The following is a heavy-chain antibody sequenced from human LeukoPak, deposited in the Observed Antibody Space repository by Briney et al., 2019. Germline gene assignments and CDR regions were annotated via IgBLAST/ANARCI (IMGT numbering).Heavy chain of an antibody. D-gene: IGHD3-10*01. V-gene: IGHV3-33*01. J-gene: IGHJ4*02. Sequence: GGSLRLSCAASGFSFNNYGMHWVRQAPGKGLEWVAVIWYDAYNDFYAESVKGRFTISRDNSKNTLYLQMDSLRVEDTAIYYCARPSYYGSESQLYYFGYWGQGTLVTVSS. CDR3: ARPSYYGSESQLYYFGY. CDR2: IWYDAYND. CDR1: GFSFNNYG.